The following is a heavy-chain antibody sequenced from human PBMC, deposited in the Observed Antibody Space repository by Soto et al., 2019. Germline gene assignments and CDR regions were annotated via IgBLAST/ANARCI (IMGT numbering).Heavy chain of an antibody. J-gene: IGHJ6*02. Sequence: GGSLRLSCAASGFTFSSYSINWVRQAPWKGLEWVSSISSSSIYIYYADSVKGRFTISRDNAKNSLYLQMNSLRAEDTAVYYCAREVQGGMDVWGQGTTVIVSS. CDR1: GFTFSSYS. CDR3: AREVQGGMDV. CDR2: ISSSSIYI. V-gene: IGHV3-21*01.